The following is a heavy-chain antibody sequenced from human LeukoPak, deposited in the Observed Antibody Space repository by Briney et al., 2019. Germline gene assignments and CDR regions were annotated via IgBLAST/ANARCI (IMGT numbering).Heavy chain of an antibody. CDR3: ARDIREWLRSYEGGYYYGMDV. D-gene: IGHD5-12*01. V-gene: IGHV1-18*01. Sequence: ASVKVSCKASGYTFTSYGISWVRQAPGQGLEWMGWISAYNGNTNCAQKLQGRVTMTTDTSTSTAYMELRSLRSDDTAVYYCARDIREWLRSYEGGYYYGMDVWGQGTTVTVSS. J-gene: IGHJ6*02. CDR2: ISAYNGNT. CDR1: GYTFTSYG.